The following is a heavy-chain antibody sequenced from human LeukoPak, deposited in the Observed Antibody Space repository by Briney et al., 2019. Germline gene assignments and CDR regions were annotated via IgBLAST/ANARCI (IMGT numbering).Heavy chain of an antibody. Sequence: GGSLRLSCAASGFTFSSYGMHWVCQAPGKGLEWVAVIWYDGSNKYYADSVKGRFTISRDNSKNTLYLQMNSLRAEDTAVYYCARDLGYCTNGVCPNWFDPWGQGTLVTVSS. J-gene: IGHJ5*02. V-gene: IGHV3-33*01. CDR2: IWYDGSNK. CDR3: ARDLGYCTNGVCPNWFDP. D-gene: IGHD2-8*01. CDR1: GFTFSSYG.